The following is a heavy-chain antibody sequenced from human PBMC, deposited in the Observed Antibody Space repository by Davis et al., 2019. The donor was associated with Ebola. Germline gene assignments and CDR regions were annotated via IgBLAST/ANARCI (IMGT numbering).Heavy chain of an antibody. Sequence: AASVKVSCKASGYTFTGYYMHWVRQAPGQGLEWMGRINPSGGSTSYAQKFQGRVTMTRDTSTSTVYMELSSLRSEDTAVYYCARDESLRYQDSSGYYYVYYYGMDVWGKGTTVTVSS. J-gene: IGHJ6*04. CDR2: INPSGGST. CDR1: GYTFTGYY. V-gene: IGHV1-46*01. CDR3: ARDESLRYQDSSGYYYVYYYGMDV. D-gene: IGHD3-22*01.